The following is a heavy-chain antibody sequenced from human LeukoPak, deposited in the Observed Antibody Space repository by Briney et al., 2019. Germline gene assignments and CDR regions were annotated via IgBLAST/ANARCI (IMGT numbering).Heavy chain of an antibody. CDR3: ARIREQWLAPGGYDY. Sequence: PSEILSLTCAVYGGSFSGYYWSWIRQPPGKGLEWIGEINHSGSTNYNPSLKSRVTISVDTSKNQFSLKLSSVTAADTAVYYCARIREQWLAPGGYDYWGQGTLVTVSS. V-gene: IGHV4-34*01. J-gene: IGHJ4*02. CDR1: GGSFSGYY. D-gene: IGHD6-19*01. CDR2: INHSGST.